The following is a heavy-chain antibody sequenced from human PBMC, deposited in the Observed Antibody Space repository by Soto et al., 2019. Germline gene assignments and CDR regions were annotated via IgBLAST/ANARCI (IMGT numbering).Heavy chain of an antibody. CDR3: AKDRTIASRNFDD. CDR1: GFIFSDHG. J-gene: IGHJ4*02. V-gene: IGHV3-23*01. Sequence: GGSLRLSCAASGFIFSDHGMSWVRQAPGKGPEWVSAIAGSVGSTYYADSVKGRFTISRDNSKNMLYLQMDSLRAEDTAVYYCAKDRTIASRNFDDWGQGVLVTVSS. CDR2: IAGSVGST. D-gene: IGHD6-6*01.